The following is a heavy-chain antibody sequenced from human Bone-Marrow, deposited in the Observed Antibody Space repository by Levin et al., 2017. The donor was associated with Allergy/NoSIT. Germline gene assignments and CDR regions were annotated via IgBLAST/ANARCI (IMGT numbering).Heavy chain of an antibody. V-gene: IGHV3-43D*03. CDR2: ITWNADTT. CDR3: VKSSTGAYDYFFDS. Sequence: TGESLKISCAASGFTFGHYAMHWVRQAPGKGLEWVSLITWNADTTDYADSVKGRFTISRDNNKQSVYLHMNSLRPEDSALYFCVKSSTGAYDYFFDSWGQGTLVSVSS. J-gene: IGHJ4*02. D-gene: IGHD5-12*01. CDR1: GFTFGHYA.